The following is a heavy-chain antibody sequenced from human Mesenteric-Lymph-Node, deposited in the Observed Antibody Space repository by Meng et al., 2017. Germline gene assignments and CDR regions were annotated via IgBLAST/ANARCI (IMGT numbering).Heavy chain of an antibody. CDR1: GYTLTELS. Sequence: SVKVSCKVSGYTLTELSMHWVRQAPGQGLEWVGGILPMFGTTNYAQKFQGRVTITTDESTSTAYMELSSLKSEDTAIYYCARDYGSSGYYGKYWGQGTLVTVSS. CDR3: ARDYGSSGYYGKY. CDR2: ILPMFGTT. D-gene: IGHD3-22*01. V-gene: IGHV1-69*05. J-gene: IGHJ4*02.